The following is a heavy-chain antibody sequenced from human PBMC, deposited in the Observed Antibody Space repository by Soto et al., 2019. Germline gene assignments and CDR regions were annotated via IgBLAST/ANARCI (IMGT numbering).Heavy chain of an antibody. Sequence: GGSLRLSCAASGFTFSSYWMSWVRQAPGKGLEWVANIKQDGSEKYYVDSVKGRFTISRDNAKNSLYLQMNSLRAEDTAVYYCARDRAYYYDSSGYSLDYWGQGTLVTVSS. V-gene: IGHV3-7*03. D-gene: IGHD3-22*01. CDR1: GFTFSSYW. CDR3: ARDRAYYYDSSGYSLDY. CDR2: IKQDGSEK. J-gene: IGHJ4*02.